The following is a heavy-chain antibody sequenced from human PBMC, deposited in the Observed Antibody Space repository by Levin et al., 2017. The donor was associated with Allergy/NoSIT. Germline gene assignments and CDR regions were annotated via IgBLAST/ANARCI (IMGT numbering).Heavy chain of an antibody. CDR2: IYYSGST. V-gene: IGHV4-59*01. CDR1: GGSISSYY. CDR3: ATTSDHYDYVWGSYRLLYAFDI. D-gene: IGHD3-16*02. Sequence: SETLSLTCTVSGGSISSYYWSWIRQPPGKGLEWIGYIYYSGSTNYNPSLKSRVTISVDTSKNQFSLKLSSVTAADTAVYYCATTSDHYDYVWGSYRLLYAFDIWGQGTMVTVSS. J-gene: IGHJ3*02.